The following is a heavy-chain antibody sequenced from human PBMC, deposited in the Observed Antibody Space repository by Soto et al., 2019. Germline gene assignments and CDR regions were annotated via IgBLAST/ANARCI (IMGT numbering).Heavy chain of an antibody. CDR1: GFTFNSYG. CDR2: ISYDGSDK. V-gene: IGHV3-30*18. D-gene: IGHD6-19*01. J-gene: IGHJ3*02. Sequence: QVQLVESGGGVVQPGRSLRLSCAASGFTFNSYGMHWVRQAPGKGLEWVAVISYDGSDKYYADSVKGRFTISRDNSKNTLYLQMNSLRAEDTAVYYCAKAYSSGDLDAFDICGQGTMVTVSS. CDR3: AKAYSSGDLDAFDI.